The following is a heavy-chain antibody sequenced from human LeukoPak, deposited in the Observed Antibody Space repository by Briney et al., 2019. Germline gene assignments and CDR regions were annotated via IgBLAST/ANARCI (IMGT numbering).Heavy chain of an antibody. V-gene: IGHV5-51*01. CDR3: ATRGAMGYYFDY. D-gene: IGHD3-16*01. Sequence: GEPLKISLKGSGYSFTSYWIGWVRQMPGKGLEWMGIIYPGDSDTRYSPSFQGQATIPAHKSISTAYLQWSSLKASDTAMYYCATRGAMGYYFDYWGQGTLVTVSS. J-gene: IGHJ4*02. CDR1: GYSFTSYW. CDR2: IYPGDSDT.